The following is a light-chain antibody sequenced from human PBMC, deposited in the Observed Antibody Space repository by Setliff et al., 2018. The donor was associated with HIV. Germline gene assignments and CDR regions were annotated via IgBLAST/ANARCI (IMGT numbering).Light chain of an antibody. CDR1: FSSIGRNT. CDR2: ANF. CDR3: AAWDDSLNVYV. Sequence: QSVLTQPPSASGTPGQRVTISCSGSFSSIGRNTINWYQQLPGTAPKLLIYANFQRPSGVPDRFSGSKSGTSGSLAISGLQSEDESDYFCAAWDDSLNVYVFGTGTKVTVL. V-gene: IGLV1-44*01. J-gene: IGLJ1*01.